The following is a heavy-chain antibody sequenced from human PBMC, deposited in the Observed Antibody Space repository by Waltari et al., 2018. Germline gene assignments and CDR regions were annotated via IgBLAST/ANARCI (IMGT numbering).Heavy chain of an antibody. D-gene: IGHD3-3*01. CDR2: ISYSGGT. V-gene: IGHV4-39*07. CDR1: GGSISSRSYY. CDR3: ARAQRGIVGVVTTPVDY. Sequence: QLQLQESGPGLVKPSETLSLTCAVSGGSISSRSYYWGWIRQPPGKGLGGVGSISYSGGTCDTPSLMRGVAISVDTSKNQFSLKLSSVTAADTAVDYCARAQRGIVGVVTTPVDYWGQGTLVTVSS. J-gene: IGHJ4*02.